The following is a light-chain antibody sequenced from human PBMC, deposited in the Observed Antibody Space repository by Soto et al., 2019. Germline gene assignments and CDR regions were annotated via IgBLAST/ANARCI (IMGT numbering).Light chain of an antibody. J-gene: IGKJ5*01. V-gene: IGKV1-5*01. CDR3: QQYNSPIT. Sequence: GDRVIITCRASQSISTWLAWYQQKPGKAPKLLIYDASSLESGVPSRFSGSGSGTEFTLTISSLQPDDFATYYCQQYNSPITFGQGTRLENK. CDR1: QSISTW. CDR2: DAS.